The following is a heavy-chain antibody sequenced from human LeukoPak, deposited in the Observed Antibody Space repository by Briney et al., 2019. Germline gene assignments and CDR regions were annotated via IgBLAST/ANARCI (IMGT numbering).Heavy chain of an antibody. V-gene: IGHV3-48*02. CDR2: IGGTHSNI. D-gene: IGHD4-17*01. J-gene: IGHJ4*02. CDR1: GFTFSIYS. CDR3: ARDRDYAFDS. Sequence: GSLRLSCAASGFTFSIYSMNWVRQAPGKGLEWVSYIGGTHSNIYYADSVKGRFAISRDDAKNSLYLQMNSLRDEDTAVYYCARDRDYAFDSWGQGTLVTVSS.